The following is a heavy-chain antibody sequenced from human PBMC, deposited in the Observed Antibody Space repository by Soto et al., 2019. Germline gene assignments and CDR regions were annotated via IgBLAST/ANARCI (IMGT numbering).Heavy chain of an antibody. Sequence: GGCRRSFISQPPGKGLEWIGYIYYSGSTYYNPSLKSRVTISVDTSKNQFSLKLSSVTAADTAVYYCARCGRYCSSNRCSLGVFGTWGQGILVTLSS. D-gene: IGHD2-2*01. CDR1: GGCR. CDR2: IYYSGST. CDR3: ARCGRYCSSNRCSLGVFGT. J-gene: IGHJ5*02. V-gene: IGHV4-30-4*01.